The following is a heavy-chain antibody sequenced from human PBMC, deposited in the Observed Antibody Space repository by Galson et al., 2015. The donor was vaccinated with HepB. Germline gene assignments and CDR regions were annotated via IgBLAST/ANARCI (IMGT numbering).Heavy chain of an antibody. D-gene: IGHD4-17*01. V-gene: IGHV4-59*12. CDR2: MHYSGSA. Sequence: SETLSLTCSISNGSISTYHWGWIRQAPGKGLEWIGFMHYSGSANYNPSLRSRVAISLDTARNQFSLRLRSVTAADTAVYFCARRVLNGDPFFDSWGQGILVTVSS. J-gene: IGHJ4*02. CDR1: NGSISTYH. CDR3: ARRVLNGDPFFDS.